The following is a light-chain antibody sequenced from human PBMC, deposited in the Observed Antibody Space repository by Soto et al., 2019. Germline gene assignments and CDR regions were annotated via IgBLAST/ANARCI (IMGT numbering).Light chain of an antibody. V-gene: IGKV1D-12*01. CDR1: QDVSFW. Sequence: DIQMTQSPSSVSASVGDRVTITCRASQDVSFWLAWYQQKPGQAPKLLVYTATTLHTGVPSRFSASGSGTHFTLTINGLQPEDFATYYCQQSNTLVTFGGGTRV. CDR2: TAT. CDR3: QQSNTLVT. J-gene: IGKJ4*01.